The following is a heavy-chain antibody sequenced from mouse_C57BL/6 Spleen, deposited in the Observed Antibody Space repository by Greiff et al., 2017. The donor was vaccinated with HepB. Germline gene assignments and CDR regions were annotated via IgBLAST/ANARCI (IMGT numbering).Heavy chain of an antibody. V-gene: IGHV8-8*01. CDR1: GFSLSTFGMG. D-gene: IGHD1-2*01. CDR3: ARMGKIPHYSPYAMDY. J-gene: IGHJ4*01. CDR2: IWWDDDK. Sequence: QVQLKESGPGILQPSQTLSLTCSFSGFSLSTFGMGVGWIRQPSGKGLEWLAHIWWDDDKYYNPALKSRLTISKDTSKNQVFLKIANVDTADTATYYCARMGKIPHYSPYAMDYWGQGTSVTVSS.